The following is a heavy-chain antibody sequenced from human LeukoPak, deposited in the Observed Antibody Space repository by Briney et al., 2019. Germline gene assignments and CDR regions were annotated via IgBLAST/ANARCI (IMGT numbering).Heavy chain of an antibody. CDR3: AVDLYSSVWYGAFDM. Sequence: DRSLRLSCAASGFTFDAYAMHWVRQAPGKGLEWVSGISWNSGTIGYADSVKGRFTISRDNAKNSLYLQMNSLRAEDTALYFCAVDLYSSVWYGAFDMWGQGTMVTVST. CDR1: GFTFDAYA. V-gene: IGHV3-9*01. J-gene: IGHJ3*02. CDR2: ISWNSGTI. D-gene: IGHD6-19*01.